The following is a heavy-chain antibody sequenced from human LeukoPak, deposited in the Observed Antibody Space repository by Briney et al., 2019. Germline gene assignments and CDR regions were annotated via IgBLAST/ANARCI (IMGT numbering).Heavy chain of an antibody. V-gene: IGHV3-23*01. Sequence: GGSLRLSCAASGFTFSSYAMSWVRQAPGKGLEWVSAISGSGGSTYYADSVKGRFTISRDNSKNTLYLQMNSLRAEDTAVYYCAKATLLSFGAYYFDYWGQGTLVTVSS. D-gene: IGHD3-10*01. J-gene: IGHJ4*02. CDR2: ISGSGGST. CDR1: GFTFSSYA. CDR3: AKATLLSFGAYYFDY.